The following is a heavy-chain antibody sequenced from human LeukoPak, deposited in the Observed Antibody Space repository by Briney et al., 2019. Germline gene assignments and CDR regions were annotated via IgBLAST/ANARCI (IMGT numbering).Heavy chain of an antibody. V-gene: IGHV4-59*12. CDR2: IYYSGSS. CDR1: GGSISGYY. J-gene: IGHJ3*02. Sequence: SETLSLTCTVSGGSISGYYWSRIRQPPGKGLEWIGYIYYSGSSNYNPSLKSRVTISLDTSRNQFSLKLTSVTAADTAVYYCAKSNGYGLVDIWGQGTMVTVS. CDR3: AKSNGYGLVDI. D-gene: IGHD3-10*01.